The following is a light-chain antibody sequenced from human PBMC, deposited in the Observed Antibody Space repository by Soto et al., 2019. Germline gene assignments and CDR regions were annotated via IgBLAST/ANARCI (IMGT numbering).Light chain of an antibody. J-gene: IGLJ2*01. CDR3: SSYRSSISVV. CDR1: SSDVGAYNY. Sequence: QSALTQPASVSGSPGQSITITCTGTSSDVGAYNYVSWYQQHPGKAPKLMIYDVNNRPSGVSNRFSGSKSGNTASLTISGLQAEDEADYYCSSYRSSISVVFGGGTQLTVL. V-gene: IGLV2-14*01. CDR2: DVN.